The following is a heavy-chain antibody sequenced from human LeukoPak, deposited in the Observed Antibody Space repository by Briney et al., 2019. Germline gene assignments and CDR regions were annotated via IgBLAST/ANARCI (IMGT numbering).Heavy chain of an antibody. Sequence: PSETLSLTCVVYGGSFSGYYWTWIRQPPGKRLEWIGEINHRGTTTYNPSLKSRVTISVDTPKNQFSLKLNSVTAADTAVYYCARVDIVTNNWFDPWGQGTLVIVSP. D-gene: IGHD5-12*01. J-gene: IGHJ5*02. CDR1: GGSFSGYY. CDR3: ARVDIVTNNWFDP. V-gene: IGHV4-34*01. CDR2: INHRGTT.